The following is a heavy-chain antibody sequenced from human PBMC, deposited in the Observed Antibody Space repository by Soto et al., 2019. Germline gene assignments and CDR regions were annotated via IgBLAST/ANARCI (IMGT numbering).Heavy chain of an antibody. J-gene: IGHJ4*02. V-gene: IGHV3-48*02. CDR1: GFTFSNFR. CDR2: IGGSGTAM. CDR3: ARQLYTVVTPQDY. D-gene: IGHD2-21*02. Sequence: GGSLRLSCAASGFTFSNFRMNWIRQAPGKGLEWVSHIGGSGTAMSYVDSVKGRFTISRDNAKNSLYLEMTSLRDEDTAVYYCARQLYTVVTPQDYWGRGTLVTVSS.